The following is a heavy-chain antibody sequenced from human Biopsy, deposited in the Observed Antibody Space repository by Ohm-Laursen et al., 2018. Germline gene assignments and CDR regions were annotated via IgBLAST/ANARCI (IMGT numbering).Heavy chain of an antibody. D-gene: IGHD2-8*01. CDR1: SYTFTDYN. CDR2: INCKTAAT. Sequence: ASVKVSCKASSYTFTDYNIHWMRQAPGQGLEWLGYINCKTAATNYAQKFQGTVTMTRDTSISTAYLALGSLRSADTSIYYCARDPLNGHKRFDYWGQGSLVTVSS. V-gene: IGHV1-2*02. CDR3: ARDPLNGHKRFDY. J-gene: IGHJ4*02.